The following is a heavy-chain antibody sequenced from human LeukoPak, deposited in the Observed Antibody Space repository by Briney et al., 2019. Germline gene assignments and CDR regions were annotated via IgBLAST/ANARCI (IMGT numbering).Heavy chain of an antibody. J-gene: IGHJ5*02. Sequence: PSETLSLTCTVSGGSIRSHENYWSWIRQHPGKGLEWIGYIYHSGSTHYNPSLKSRVTISVDTSRSQFSLKLSSVTAADTAVYYCARAHNYDSLTGYYIDPWGQGTLVTVSS. V-gene: IGHV4-31*03. D-gene: IGHD3-9*01. CDR2: IYHSGST. CDR1: GGSIRSHENY. CDR3: ARAHNYDSLTGYYIDP.